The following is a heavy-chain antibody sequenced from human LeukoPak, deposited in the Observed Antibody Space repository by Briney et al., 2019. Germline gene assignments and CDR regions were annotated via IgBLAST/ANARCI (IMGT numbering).Heavy chain of an antibody. CDR3: ARGVVPAAIYSDYYYCCMDV. CDR1: GGSISSYY. CDR2: IYTSGST. V-gene: IGHV4-4*09. J-gene: IGHJ6*03. D-gene: IGHD2-2*01. Sequence: SETLSLTCTVSGGSISSYYWSWIRQPPGKGLEWIGYIYTSGSTNYNPSLKSRVTISVDTSKNQFSLKLSSVTAADTAVYYCARGVVPAAIYSDYYYCCMDVWGKGTTVTVSS.